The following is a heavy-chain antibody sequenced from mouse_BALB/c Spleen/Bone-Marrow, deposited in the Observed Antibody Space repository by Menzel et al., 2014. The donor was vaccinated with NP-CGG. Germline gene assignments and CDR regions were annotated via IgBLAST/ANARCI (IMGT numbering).Heavy chain of an antibody. CDR2: ISGGGSYT. CDR1: GFTFSSYG. Sequence: EVMLVESGGGLVKPGGSLKLSCAASGFTFSSYGMSWVRQTPEKRLEWVATISGGGSYTYYPDSVKGRFTISRDNAKNSLYLQTSSLRCEDTALYYCARQNGSYGYYYAMDYWGQGTSVTVSS. D-gene: IGHD1-1*02. CDR3: ARQNGSYGYYYAMDY. V-gene: IGHV5-9-2*01. J-gene: IGHJ4*01.